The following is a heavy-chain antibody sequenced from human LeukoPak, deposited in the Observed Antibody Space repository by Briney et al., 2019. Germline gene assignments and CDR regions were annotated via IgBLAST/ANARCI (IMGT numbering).Heavy chain of an antibody. CDR2: ISGSGSTE. D-gene: IGHD3-3*01. CDR1: GFTLSRYS. J-gene: IGHJ5*02. CDR3: ARDRSGDDGFWSVYYTNCFDP. Sequence: PGGSLRLSCAGSGFTLSRYSMNWVRQAPGKGLEWVSYISGSGSTEYYADSVKGRFTISRDNAKNSLYLQMNSLRAEDTAVYYCARDRSGDDGFWSVYYTNCFDPWGQGTLVTVSS. V-gene: IGHV3-48*01.